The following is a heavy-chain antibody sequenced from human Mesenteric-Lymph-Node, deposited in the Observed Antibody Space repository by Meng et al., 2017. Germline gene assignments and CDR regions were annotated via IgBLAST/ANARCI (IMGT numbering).Heavy chain of an antibody. CDR3: ARGPDRAKAGY. D-gene: IGHD6-25*01. Sequence: SETLSLTCAVYGGSFSGYYWSWIRQPPGKGLEWIGEINHSGSLNYNPSLKSRVTISLDTSKNQFSLKLSSVTAADTAIYYCARGPDRAKAGYWGQGTLVTVSS. V-gene: IGHV4-34*01. J-gene: IGHJ4*02. CDR1: GGSFSGYY. CDR2: INHSGSL.